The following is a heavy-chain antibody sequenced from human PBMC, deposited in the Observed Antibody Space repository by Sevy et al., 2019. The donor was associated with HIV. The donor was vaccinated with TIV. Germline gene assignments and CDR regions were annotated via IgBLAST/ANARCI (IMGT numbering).Heavy chain of an antibody. V-gene: IGHV3-49*04. CDR1: GFTFGDYC. D-gene: IGHD6-13*01. CDR2: LKSDVYGGTV. CDR3: TRWKAAQSIFDY. Sequence: GGSLRLSCTASGFTFGDYCMSWVRQAPGKGLEWVAFLKSDVYGGTVDHAASVRGRFVISRDDSKTIAYLQMNDLKTEDTGVFYCTRWKAAQSIFDYWGQGALITVSS. J-gene: IGHJ4*02.